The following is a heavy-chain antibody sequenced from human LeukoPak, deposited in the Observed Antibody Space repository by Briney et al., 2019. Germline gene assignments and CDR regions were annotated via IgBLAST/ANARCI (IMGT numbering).Heavy chain of an antibody. CDR3: ARVQRTLPYFDY. CDR1: SGSISSRSYH. V-gene: IGHV4-39*01. Sequence: SETLSLTCTVSSGSISSRSYHWGWIRQPPGKGLEWIGSIYYSGSTYYNPSLKSRVTISVDTSKNQFSLKLSSVTAADTAVYYCARVQRTLPYFDYWGQGTLVTVSS. CDR2: IYYSGST. J-gene: IGHJ4*02. D-gene: IGHD1-14*01.